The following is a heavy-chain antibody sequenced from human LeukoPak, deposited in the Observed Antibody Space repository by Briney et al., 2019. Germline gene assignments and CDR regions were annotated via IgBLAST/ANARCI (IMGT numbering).Heavy chain of an antibody. CDR3: ARGEDIVVVAAATIEY. D-gene: IGHD2-15*01. J-gene: IGHJ4*02. Sequence: ASVQVSCKASGYTFATYYIQWVRQAPGQGLEWMGIINPNTGITNNAQKFQGRVTITRDTSASTVYMDLGSLTSEDTAVYYCARGEDIVVVAAATIEYWGQGALVTVSS. V-gene: IGHV1-46*01. CDR1: GYTFATYY. CDR2: INPNTGIT.